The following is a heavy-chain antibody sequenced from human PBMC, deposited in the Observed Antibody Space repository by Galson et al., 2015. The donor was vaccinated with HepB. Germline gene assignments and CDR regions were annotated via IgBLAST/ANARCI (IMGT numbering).Heavy chain of an antibody. CDR2: TYYRSKWYN. J-gene: IGHJ5*02. Sequence: CAISGDSVSSNSAAWNWIRQSPSRGLEWLGRTYYRSKWYNDYAVSVKSRITINPDTSKNQFSLQLNSVTPEDTAVYYCARGGPEWELERSWFDPWAQGTLVTVSS. CDR1: GDSVSSNSAA. CDR3: ARGGPEWELERSWFDP. D-gene: IGHD1-26*01. V-gene: IGHV6-1*01.